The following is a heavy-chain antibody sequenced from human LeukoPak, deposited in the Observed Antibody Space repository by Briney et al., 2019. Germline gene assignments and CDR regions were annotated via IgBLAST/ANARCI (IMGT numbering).Heavy chain of an antibody. CDR3: ARGEPGQRYDY. V-gene: IGHV4-34*01. CDR1: GGSFSGYY. Sequence: SETLSLTCAVYGGSFSGYYWSWIRQPPGKGLEWIGEINHSGSTNYNPSLKSRVTISVDTSKNQFSLKLSSVTAADTAVYYCARGEPGQRYDYWGQGTLVTVSS. D-gene: IGHD1-1*01. J-gene: IGHJ4*02. CDR2: INHSGST.